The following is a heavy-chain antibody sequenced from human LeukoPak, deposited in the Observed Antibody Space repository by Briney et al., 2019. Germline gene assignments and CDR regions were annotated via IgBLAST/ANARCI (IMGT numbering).Heavy chain of an antibody. Sequence: GGSLRLSCAASGFTFSRYWMHWVRQAPGKGLVWVSLIKNDGSSTTYADSVKGRFTISRDNAKNTLFLQMNSLRAGDTAIYYCASALGGQGGHWGQGTLVTVSS. D-gene: IGHD1-26*01. J-gene: IGHJ4*02. V-gene: IGHV3-74*03. CDR2: IKNDGSST. CDR3: ASALGGQGGH. CDR1: GFTFSRYW.